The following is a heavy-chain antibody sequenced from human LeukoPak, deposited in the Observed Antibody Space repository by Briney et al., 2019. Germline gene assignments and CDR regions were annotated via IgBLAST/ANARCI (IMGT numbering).Heavy chain of an antibody. D-gene: IGHD5-18*01. CDR1: GFTFSSYG. Sequence: PGGSLRLSCAASGFTFSSYGMHWVRQAPGKGLEWVAFIRYDGSNKYYADSVKGRFTISRDNSKNTLYLQMNSLRAEDTAVYYCAKDAPTANDAFDIWGQGTMVTVSS. V-gene: IGHV3-30*02. CDR2: IRYDGSNK. J-gene: IGHJ3*02. CDR3: AKDAPTANDAFDI.